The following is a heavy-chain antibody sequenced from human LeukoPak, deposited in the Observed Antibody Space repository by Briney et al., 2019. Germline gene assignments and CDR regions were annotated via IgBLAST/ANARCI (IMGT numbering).Heavy chain of an antibody. J-gene: IGHJ4*02. CDR3: AGGRAPAAFDY. D-gene: IGHD2-2*01. CDR1: GYTFTSYG. Sequence: GASVKVSCKASGYTFTSYGISWVRQAPGQGLEWMGWISAYNGNTNYAQKLQGRVTMTPDTSTSTGYMELRSLRSADTAVYYCAGGRAPAAFDYWGQGTLVTVSS. CDR2: ISAYNGNT. V-gene: IGHV1-18*01.